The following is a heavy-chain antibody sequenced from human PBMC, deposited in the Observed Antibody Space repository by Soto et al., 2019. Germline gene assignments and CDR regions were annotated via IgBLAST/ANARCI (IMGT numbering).Heavy chain of an antibody. CDR1: GYTFTSYG. CDR3: ARAGLSLGELSLMKGDY. Sequence: QVQLVQSGAEVKKPGASVKVSCKASGYTFTSYGISWVRQAPGQGLEWMGWISAYNGNTNYAQKLQGRVTMTTDTATSTAYMEVRSLRSDDTAVYYCARAGLSLGELSLMKGDYWGQGTLVTVSS. J-gene: IGHJ4*02. CDR2: ISAYNGNT. V-gene: IGHV1-18*01. D-gene: IGHD3-16*02.